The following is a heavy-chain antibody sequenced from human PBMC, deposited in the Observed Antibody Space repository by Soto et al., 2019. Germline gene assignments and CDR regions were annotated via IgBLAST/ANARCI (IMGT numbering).Heavy chain of an antibody. D-gene: IGHD1-26*01. Sequence: QVQLQESGPGLVKPSQTLSLTCTVSGGSISSGDYYWSWIRQPPGKGLEWIGYIYYSGSTYYNPSLKSRVTISVDTSKNQFSLKLSSVTAADTAVYYCARHPDQWELPPGYFDYWGQGTLVTVSS. CDR2: IYYSGST. J-gene: IGHJ4*02. CDR3: ARHPDQWELPPGYFDY. V-gene: IGHV4-30-4*01. CDR1: GGSISSGDYY.